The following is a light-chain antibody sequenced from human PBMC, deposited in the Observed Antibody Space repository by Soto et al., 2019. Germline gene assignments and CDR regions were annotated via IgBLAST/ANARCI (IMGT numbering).Light chain of an antibody. Sequence: EIVLTQSPGTLSLSPGERATLSCRASQSVSSSYLAWYQQKPGQAPRLLIYGASSRATGIPDRFSGSGSGTDFTLTISRLEPEAFAVYYCQQYGSSPQTFGKGTKVEIK. CDR2: GAS. V-gene: IGKV3-20*01. J-gene: IGKJ1*01. CDR1: QSVSSSY. CDR3: QQYGSSPQT.